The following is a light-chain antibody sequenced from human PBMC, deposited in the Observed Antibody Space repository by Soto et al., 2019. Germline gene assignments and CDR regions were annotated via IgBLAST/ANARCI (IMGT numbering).Light chain of an antibody. CDR2: TAS. CDR3: QQYNSYSPA. J-gene: IGKJ3*01. V-gene: IGKV1D-16*01. Sequence: DIQMTQSPSSVSASVGDRVTITCRASQDIDKWLTWYQQKPGLAPKLVIYTASRLYGGGPSRFSGSGSGTFFTLTISNLQPEDVATYYCQQYNSYSPAFGPGTKVDIK. CDR1: QDIDKW.